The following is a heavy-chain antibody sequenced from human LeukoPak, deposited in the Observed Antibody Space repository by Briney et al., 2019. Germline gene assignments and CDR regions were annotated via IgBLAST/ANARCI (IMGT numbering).Heavy chain of an antibody. CDR2: IYHSGST. V-gene: IGHV4-38-2*02. CDR1: GYSISSGYY. CDR3: ARQQQLVRDY. Sequence: SETLSLTCTVSGYSISSGYYWGWIRQPPGKGLEWIGSIYHSGSTYYNPSLKSRVTISVDTSKNQFSLKLSSVTAADTAVYYCARQQQLVRDYWGQGTLVTVSS. D-gene: IGHD6-13*01. J-gene: IGHJ4*02.